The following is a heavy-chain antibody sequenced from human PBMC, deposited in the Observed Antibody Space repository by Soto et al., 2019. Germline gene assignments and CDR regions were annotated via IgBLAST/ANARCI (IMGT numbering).Heavy chain of an antibody. CDR3: ARDLDTAMISRA. D-gene: IGHD5-18*01. Sequence: GGSLRLSCAGSGFIFSAYWMSWVRHAPGKGLEWVAMINRGVSSTIYYADSVKGRFTISRDNAKNSLYLQMNSLGAEDTAVYYCARDLDTAMISRAWGQGTLVTAPQ. J-gene: IGHJ5*02. CDR2: INRGVSSTI. CDR1: GFIFSAYW. V-gene: IGHV3-7*01.